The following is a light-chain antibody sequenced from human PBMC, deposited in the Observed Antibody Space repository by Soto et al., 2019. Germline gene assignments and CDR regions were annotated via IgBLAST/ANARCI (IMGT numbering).Light chain of an antibody. Sequence: QSALTQPASVSGSPGQSITISCTGTSSDIGGYIYVSWYQHHPGKAPKVIIYDVSNRPSGLSSRFSGSKSANTASLTISGLQAEDEADYYCSSYTNSGALVIFGGGTQLTVL. CDR3: SSYTNSGALVI. J-gene: IGLJ2*01. CDR1: SSDIGGYIY. CDR2: DVS. V-gene: IGLV2-14*03.